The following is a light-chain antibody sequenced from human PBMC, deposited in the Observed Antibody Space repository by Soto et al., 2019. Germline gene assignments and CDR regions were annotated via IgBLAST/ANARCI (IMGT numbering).Light chain of an antibody. J-gene: IGKJ4*01. CDR3: QQYCVTPPNT. Sequence: EIVLTQSPGTLSLSPGERATLSCRASQIVRSTYLAWFQQKPGQAPRLLIYGASTRATGIPDRFSGSGSGTYFTLTISGLEPEDFALYYCQQYCVTPPNTFGGGTKVEV. V-gene: IGKV3-20*01. CDR2: GAS. CDR1: QIVRSTY.